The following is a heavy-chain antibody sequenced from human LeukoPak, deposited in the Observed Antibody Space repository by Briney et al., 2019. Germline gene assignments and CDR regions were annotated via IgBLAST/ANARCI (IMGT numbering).Heavy chain of an antibody. CDR1: GFSFSSYG. Sequence: PGGSLRLSCAGSGFSFSSYGMHWVRQAPGKGLEWMAFIRSDGRNKYCADSVKGRFTISRDNSKNTLYLQMNSLRAEDTAVYYCARILDSAWGELGYWGQGTLVTVSS. V-gene: IGHV3-30*02. J-gene: IGHJ4*02. CDR2: IRSDGRNK. CDR3: ARILDSAWGELGY. D-gene: IGHD6-19*01.